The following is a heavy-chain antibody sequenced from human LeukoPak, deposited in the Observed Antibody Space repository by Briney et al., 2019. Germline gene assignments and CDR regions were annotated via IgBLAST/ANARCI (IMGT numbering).Heavy chain of an antibody. Sequence: GASVKVSCKASGYTFTSYDIKWVRQATGQGLEWMGWMNPNSGNTGYAQKFQGRVTMTRNTSISTAYMELSSLRSEDTAVYYCARAEGYYYGSGSYYNEDYWGQGTLVTVSS. V-gene: IGHV1-8*01. CDR1: GYTFTSYD. CDR2: MNPNSGNT. D-gene: IGHD3-10*01. CDR3: ARAEGYYYGSGSYYNEDY. J-gene: IGHJ4*02.